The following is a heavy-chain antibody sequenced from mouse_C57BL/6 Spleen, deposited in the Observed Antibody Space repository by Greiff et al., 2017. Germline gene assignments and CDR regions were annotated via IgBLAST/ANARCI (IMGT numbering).Heavy chain of an antibody. D-gene: IGHD2-2*01. CDR1: GYAFSSSW. CDR2: IYPGDGDT. Sequence: VQLQQSGPELVKPGASVKISCTASGYAFSSSWMNWVKQTPGKGLEWIGRIYPGDGDTTYNGKFKGKATLTADKSSCTAYMQLSSLTSEDSAVYFCANGNDEKFAYWGQGTLVTVSA. CDR3: ANGNDEKFAY. J-gene: IGHJ3*01. V-gene: IGHV1-82*01.